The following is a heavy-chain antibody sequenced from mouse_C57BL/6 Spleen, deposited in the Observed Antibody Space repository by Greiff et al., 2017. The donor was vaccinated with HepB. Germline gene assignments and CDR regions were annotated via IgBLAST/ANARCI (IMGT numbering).Heavy chain of an antibody. CDR2: IYPGSGST. J-gene: IGHJ2*01. Sequence: QVQLQQSGAELVKPGASVKMSCKASGYTFTSYWITWVKQRPGQGLEWIGDIYPGSGSTNYNEKFKSKATLTVDKSSSTAYMQLSSLTSEDSAVYYCALYSNSDYWGQGTTLTVSS. CDR1: GYTFTSYW. D-gene: IGHD2-5*01. V-gene: IGHV1-55*01. CDR3: ALYSNSDY.